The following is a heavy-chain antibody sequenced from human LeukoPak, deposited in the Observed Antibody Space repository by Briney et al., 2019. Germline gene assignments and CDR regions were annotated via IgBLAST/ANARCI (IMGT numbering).Heavy chain of an antibody. D-gene: IGHD3-10*01. V-gene: IGHV4-59*01. CDR1: GGSISTYY. CDR3: ARTMYYYGSGDSDY. J-gene: IGHJ4*02. CDR2: IYYSERT. Sequence: SETLSLTCTVSGGSISTYYWSWIRQPPGKGLEWIGYIYYSERTDYNPFLKSRVTISVDTSKNQFSLKLSSVTAADTAVYYCARTMYYYGSGDSDYWGQGTLVTVSS.